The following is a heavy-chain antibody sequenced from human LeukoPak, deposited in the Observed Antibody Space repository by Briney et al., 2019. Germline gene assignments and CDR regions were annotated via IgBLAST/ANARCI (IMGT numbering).Heavy chain of an antibody. CDR1: GGSFSGYY. CDR2: IKQDGSEK. V-gene: IGHV3-7*03. D-gene: IGHD2-15*01. CDR3: ARDRTWWDY. Sequence: PSETLSLTCAVYGGSFSGYYWSWIRQPPGKGLEWVANIKQDGSEKYYVDSVKGRFTISRDNAKNLLYLQMKSLGAEDTAVYYCARDRTWWDYWGQGTLVTVSS. J-gene: IGHJ4*02.